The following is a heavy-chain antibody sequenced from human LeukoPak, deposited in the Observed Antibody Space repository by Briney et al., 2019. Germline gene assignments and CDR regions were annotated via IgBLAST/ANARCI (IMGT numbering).Heavy chain of an antibody. CDR2: INPKSGGT. D-gene: IGHD2-2*01. V-gene: IGHV1-2*02. CDR1: GYTFTDYY. J-gene: IGHJ4*02. Sequence: ASVKVSCKTSGYTFTDYYIHWVRQAPGQGPEWMGRINPKSGGTNYAQKYQVRVAMTRDTSISTVYMELSGLRSDDTAVYYCARVPGPYTTSRYDYWGQGILVTVSS. CDR3: ARVPGPYTTSRYDY.